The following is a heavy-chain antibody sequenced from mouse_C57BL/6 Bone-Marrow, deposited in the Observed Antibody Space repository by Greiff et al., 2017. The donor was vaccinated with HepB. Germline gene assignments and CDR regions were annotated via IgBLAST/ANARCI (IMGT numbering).Heavy chain of an antibody. J-gene: IGHJ2*01. D-gene: IGHD1-1*01. CDR2: IYPGNSDT. V-gene: IGHV1-5*01. Sequence: VQLQQSGAELARPGASVKMSCKTSGYTFTSYWMHWVKQRPGQGLEWIGAIYPGNSDTSYNQKFKGKAKLTAVTSASTAYMELSSLTNEDSAVYYCTVYYYGSSYKDFDYWGQGTTLTVSS. CDR1: GYTFTSYW. CDR3: TVYYYGSSYKDFDY.